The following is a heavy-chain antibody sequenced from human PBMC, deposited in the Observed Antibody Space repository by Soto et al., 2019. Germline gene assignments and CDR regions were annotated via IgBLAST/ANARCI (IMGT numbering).Heavy chain of an antibody. D-gene: IGHD5-18*01. Sequence: SETLSLTCTVSGDSISSNTYSWGWIRQPPGKGLEYIGTIHFSGNTYYNPSLNSRVTISVDTSKNQFSLKLSSVTAADTAVYYCARASNKRGYSYGPDYWGQGTLVTVSS. J-gene: IGHJ4*02. CDR2: IHFSGNT. CDR3: ARASNKRGYSYGPDY. V-gene: IGHV4-39*07. CDR1: GDSISSNTYS.